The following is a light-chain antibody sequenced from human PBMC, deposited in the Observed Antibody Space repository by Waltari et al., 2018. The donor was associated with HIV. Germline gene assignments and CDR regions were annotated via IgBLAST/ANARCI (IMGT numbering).Light chain of an antibody. CDR1: SSDVGGYNN. V-gene: IGLV2-14*01. CDR2: ELS. Sequence: QSALTQPATVSGSPGQSITISCTGTSSDVGGYNNVSWSQHNPGQAPKLMIYELSNRPSGVSNRFSGSKSGNTASLTISGLQAEDEADYYCSSYTSSSTLGVVFGGGTKLTVL. CDR3: SSYTSSSTLGVV. J-gene: IGLJ2*01.